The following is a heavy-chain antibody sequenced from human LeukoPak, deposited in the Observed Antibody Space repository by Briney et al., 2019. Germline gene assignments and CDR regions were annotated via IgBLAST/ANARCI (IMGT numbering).Heavy chain of an antibody. D-gene: IGHD3-22*01. Sequence: GGSLRLSCAASGSTFSSYTIHWVRQAPGKGLEWVALISYDESNKYYADSVKGRFTISRDTSKNTLYLQMNSLRAEDTAVYYCLRGYYDSNRYFDFDYWGRGTLVTVSS. CDR1: GSTFSSYT. J-gene: IGHJ4*02. CDR3: LRGYYDSNRYFDFDY. V-gene: IGHV3-30-3*01. CDR2: ISYDESNK.